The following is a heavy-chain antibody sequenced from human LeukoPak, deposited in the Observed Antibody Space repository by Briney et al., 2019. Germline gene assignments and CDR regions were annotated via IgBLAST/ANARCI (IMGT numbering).Heavy chain of an antibody. V-gene: IGHV3-7*01. J-gene: IGHJ4*02. CDR3: SRSPDY. CDR1: GFPFSGYW. Sequence: GGCLRLSCAASGFPFSGYWMDWVRQAPGKGMEWVAYINQDGSVQYYAASVRGRFTLARATAKNSLYLQMNIRRAEDTAIYYGSRSPDYLGQGALVTVSS. CDR2: INQDGSVQ.